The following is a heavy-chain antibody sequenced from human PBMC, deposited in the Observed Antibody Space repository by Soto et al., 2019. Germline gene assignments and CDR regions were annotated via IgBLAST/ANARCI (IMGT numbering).Heavy chain of an antibody. CDR2: INSDGSRT. CDR3: ARGELTFYYYYMDV. D-gene: IGHD1-26*01. V-gene: IGHV3-74*01. CDR1: GFTFNTYW. Sequence: EVQLVESGGGLVQPGGSLRLSCAASGFTFNTYWMHWVRQAPGKGLVWVSRINSDGSRTNYAGSVKGRFTISRDSAKNTLYLQMNSLRAEDTAVYYCARGELTFYYYYMDVWGKGTTVTVSS. J-gene: IGHJ6*03.